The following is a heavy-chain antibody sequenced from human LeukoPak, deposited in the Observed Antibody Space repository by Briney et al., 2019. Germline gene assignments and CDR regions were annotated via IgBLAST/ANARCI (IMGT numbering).Heavy chain of an antibody. Sequence: PGGSLRLSCAASGFTFSSYSMNWVRQAPGKGLEWVSSISSSSSYIYYADSVKGRFTISRDNAKNSLYLQMNSLRAEDTAVYYCARDMGSYDSSGYYPDYWGQGTLVTVSS. J-gene: IGHJ4*02. V-gene: IGHV3-21*01. D-gene: IGHD3-22*01. CDR1: GFTFSSYS. CDR2: ISSSSSYI. CDR3: ARDMGSYDSSGYYPDY.